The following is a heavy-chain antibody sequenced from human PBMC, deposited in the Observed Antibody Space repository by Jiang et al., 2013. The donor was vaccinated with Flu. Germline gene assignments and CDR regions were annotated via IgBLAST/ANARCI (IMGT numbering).Heavy chain of an antibody. V-gene: IGHV3-30*18. Sequence: YDGSNKYYADSVEGPDSPISRDNSKNTLYLQMNSLRAEDTAVYYCAKDLHRITIFGVVIIPDDAFDIWGQGTMVTVSS. CDR2: YDGSNK. CDR3: AKDLHRITIFGVVIIPDDAFDI. J-gene: IGHJ3*02. D-gene: IGHD3-3*01.